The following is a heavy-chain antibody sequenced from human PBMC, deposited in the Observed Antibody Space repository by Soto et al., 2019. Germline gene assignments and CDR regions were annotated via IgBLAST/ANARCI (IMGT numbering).Heavy chain of an antibody. CDR2: IYYSGRT. J-gene: IGHJ6*02. V-gene: IGHV4-39*01. Sequence: PTKTPSLSCTVSGGSVSRCRYSWGSIRLTQALGLEWIGSIYYSGRTYYTPSLKSRVTISVDTSKNQFSLKLSSVTAADTAVYYCASLGGGYDFWSGSYYYGMDVWGQGTTVT. CDR1: GGSVSRCRYS. CDR3: ASLGGGYDFWSGSYYYGMDV. D-gene: IGHD3-3*01.